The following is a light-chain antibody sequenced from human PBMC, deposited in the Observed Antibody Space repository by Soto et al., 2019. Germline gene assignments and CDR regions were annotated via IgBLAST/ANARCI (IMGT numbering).Light chain of an antibody. V-gene: IGKV1-39*01. CDR3: QQSYNFPRT. J-gene: IGKJ1*01. Sequence: DIQMTQSPSSLSASVGDRVTITCRASQSINTYLNWYQQKPGKAPKLLIYGASNLQSGVPSRFSGSGSGTEFTLTISSLQPEDFATYYCQQSYNFPRTFGQGTKVEIK. CDR2: GAS. CDR1: QSINTY.